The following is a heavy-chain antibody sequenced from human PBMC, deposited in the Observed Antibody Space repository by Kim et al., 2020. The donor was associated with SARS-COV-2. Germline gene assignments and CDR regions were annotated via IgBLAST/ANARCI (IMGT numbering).Heavy chain of an antibody. J-gene: IGHJ4*02. CDR1: GFTFSSYA. CDR2: ISYDGSNK. CDR3: ARPHPTVAGTGMGYYFDY. V-gene: IGHV3-30*04. Sequence: GGSLRLSCAASGFTFSSYAMHWVRQAPGKGLEWVAVISYDGSNKYYADSVKGRFTISRDNSKNTLYLQMNSLGAEDTAVYYCARPHPTVAGTGMGYYFDYWGQGTLVTVSS. D-gene: IGHD6-19*01.